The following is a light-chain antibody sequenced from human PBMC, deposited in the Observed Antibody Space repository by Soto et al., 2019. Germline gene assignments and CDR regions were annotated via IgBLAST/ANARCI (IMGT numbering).Light chain of an antibody. V-gene: IGKV3-11*01. CDR1: HCISTY. CDR2: DAS. CDR3: QQRSSWQWT. Sequence: EIVLTQSPATLSLSPGERATLSCRASHCISTYLAWYQQKPGQAPRLLIYDASNRATGIPARFSGGGSGTDFTLTISSLEPEDFAVYYCQQRSSWQWTFGQGTEVEI. J-gene: IGKJ1*01.